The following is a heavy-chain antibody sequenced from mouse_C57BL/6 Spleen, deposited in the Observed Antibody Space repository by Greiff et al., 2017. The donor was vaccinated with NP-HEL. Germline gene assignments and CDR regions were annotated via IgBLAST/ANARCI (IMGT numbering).Heavy chain of an antibody. Sequence: VQLQQSGPELVKPGASVKISCKASGYAFSSSWMNWVKQRPGQGLEWIGRLYPADGDTNYNRKFKGKATLTADKSSNTAYMQISSLTSEDSAVYFCARSNYSNLYLYLDVGGKGTTVTVSA. CDR1: GYAFSSSW. V-gene: IGHV1-82*01. CDR3: ARSNYSNLYLYLDV. CDR2: LYPADGDT. J-gene: IGHJ1*03. D-gene: IGHD2-5*01.